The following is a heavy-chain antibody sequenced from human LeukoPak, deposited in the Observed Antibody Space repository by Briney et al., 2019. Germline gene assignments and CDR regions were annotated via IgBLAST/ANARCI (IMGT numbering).Heavy chain of an antibody. CDR2: ISGDGTAR. Sequence: PGGSLRLSCAASGFTSSSYWMHWVRQVPGKGLVWVSRISGDGTARNYADSVKGRFTISRDDAKNTVDQQMNSLRGEDTAVYYCVRGRGSYGWFDPRGQGTLVTVSS. J-gene: IGHJ5*02. CDR3: VRGRGSYGWFDP. CDR1: GFTSSSYW. D-gene: IGHD3-10*01. V-gene: IGHV3-74*01.